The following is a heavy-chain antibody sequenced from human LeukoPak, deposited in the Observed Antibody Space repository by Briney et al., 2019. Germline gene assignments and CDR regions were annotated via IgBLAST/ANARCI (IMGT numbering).Heavy chain of an antibody. CDR3: ARGASRHFDY. J-gene: IGHJ4*02. Sequence: SGTLSLTCAVSGGSISSGNWWSWVRQPPGKGLEWIGEICHSGNTNFTPSLKSRVTISVDKSKNQFSLDLISVTAADTAVYYCARGASRHFDYWGQGALVTVSS. CDR2: ICHSGNT. CDR1: GGSISSGNW. V-gene: IGHV4-4*02.